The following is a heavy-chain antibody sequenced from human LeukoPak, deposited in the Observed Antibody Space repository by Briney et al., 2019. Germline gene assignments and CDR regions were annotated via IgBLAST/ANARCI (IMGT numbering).Heavy chain of an antibody. CDR2: ISSNGGST. CDR3: ARVGGPVYDFWSGYYPHDAFDI. D-gene: IGHD3-3*01. Sequence: GGSLRLSCAASGFTFSSHAMHWVRQAPGKGLEYVSAISSNGGSTYYANSVKGRFTISRDNSKNTLYLQMGSLRAEDMAVYYCARVGGPVYDFWSGYYPHDAFDIWGQGTMVTVSS. J-gene: IGHJ3*02. V-gene: IGHV3-64*01. CDR1: GFTFSSHA.